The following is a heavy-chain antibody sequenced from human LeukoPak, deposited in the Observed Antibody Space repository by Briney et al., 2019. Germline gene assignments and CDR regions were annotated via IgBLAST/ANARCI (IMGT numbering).Heavy chain of an antibody. CDR1: GGSISSYY. J-gene: IGHJ4*02. CDR3: ARGGGYNYFDY. D-gene: IGHD5-24*01. V-gene: IGHV4-59*01. CDR2: IYYSGST. Sequence: SSETLSLTCTVSGGSISSYYWSWIRQPPGKGLEWIGYIYYSGSTNYKPSLRSRVTISVDTSKNQFSLKLTSVTAADTAVYYCARGGGYNYFDYWGQGTLVTVSS.